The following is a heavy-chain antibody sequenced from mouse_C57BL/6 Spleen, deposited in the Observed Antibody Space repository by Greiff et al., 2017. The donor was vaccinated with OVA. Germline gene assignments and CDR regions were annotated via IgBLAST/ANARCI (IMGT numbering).Heavy chain of an antibody. CDR3: AREGDYDYDGNFDY. CDR2: INPNYGTT. V-gene: IGHV1-39*01. CDR1: GYSFTDYN. D-gene: IGHD2-4*01. J-gene: IGHJ2*01. Sequence: EVQLQESGPELVKPGASVKISCKASGYSFTDYNMNWVKQSNGKSLEWIGVINPNYGTTSYNQKFKGKATLTVDQSSSTAYMQLNSLTSEDSAVYYCAREGDYDYDGNFDYWGQGTTLTVSS.